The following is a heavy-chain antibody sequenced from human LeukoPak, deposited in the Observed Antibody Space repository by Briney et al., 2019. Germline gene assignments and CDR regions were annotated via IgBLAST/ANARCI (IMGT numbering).Heavy chain of an antibody. CDR1: GGTFSSYA. Sequence: SVKVSCKASGGTFSSYAISWVRQAPGQGLEWMGGIIPIFGTANCAQKFQGRVTITTDESTSTAYMELSSLRSEDTAVYYCARGSECSSTSCSQWYYFDYWGQGTLVTVSS. CDR2: IIPIFGTA. J-gene: IGHJ4*02. D-gene: IGHD2-2*01. V-gene: IGHV1-69*05. CDR3: ARGSECSSTSCSQWYYFDY.